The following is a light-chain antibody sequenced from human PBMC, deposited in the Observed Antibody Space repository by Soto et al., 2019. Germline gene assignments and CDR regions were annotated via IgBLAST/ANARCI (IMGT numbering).Light chain of an antibody. J-gene: IGLJ3*02. CDR2: EGS. Sequence: QSALTQPASVSGSPGQSISISCTGSSNEFGNYNLVSWYQQQPDKAPKLILYEGSKRPSGVSSRFSGSKLGSTASLTISGLQAEDEADYYCCSYAGSATFVFGGGTKLTVL. CDR3: CSYAGSATFV. V-gene: IGLV2-23*03. CDR1: SNEFGNYNL.